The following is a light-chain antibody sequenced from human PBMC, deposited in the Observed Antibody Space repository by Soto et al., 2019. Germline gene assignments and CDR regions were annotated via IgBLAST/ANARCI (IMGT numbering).Light chain of an antibody. CDR3: QQYNSHRRT. CDR1: QSIGRN. Sequence: DIQMTQSPASLSASVGDRVTISCRASQSIGRNLNWYQQKPGKAPKLLIYKASSLESGVPSRFSGSGSGTEFTLTISSLQPDDFATYYCQQYNSHRRTFGQGTKVEI. J-gene: IGKJ1*01. CDR2: KAS. V-gene: IGKV1-5*03.